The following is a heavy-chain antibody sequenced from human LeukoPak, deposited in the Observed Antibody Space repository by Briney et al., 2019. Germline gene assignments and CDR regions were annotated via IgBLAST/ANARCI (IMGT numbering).Heavy chain of an antibody. D-gene: IGHD6-19*01. CDR3: ARAGYSSGWYPGDYNWFDP. V-gene: IGHV3-21*01. CDR2: ISSISSYI. Sequence: GGSLRLSCAASGFTFSSYSMNWVRQAPGKRLEWASSISSISSYIYYADSVKGRFTISRDNVKNSLYLQMNSLRAEDTAVYYCARAGYSSGWYPGDYNWFDPWGQGNLVTVSS. J-gene: IGHJ5*02. CDR1: GFTFSSYS.